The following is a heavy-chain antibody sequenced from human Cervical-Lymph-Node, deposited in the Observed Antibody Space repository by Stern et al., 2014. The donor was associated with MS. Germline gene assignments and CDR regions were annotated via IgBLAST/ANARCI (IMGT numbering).Heavy chain of an antibody. D-gene: IGHD1-26*01. CDR1: GFVFRRYA. V-gene: IGHV3-30*04. CDR2: ISNDGRDK. Sequence: VQLVESGGGVVQPGRSLRLSCAASGFVFRRYALHWVRQAPGKGLEWVAIISNDGRDKYEADSVKGRFTVSRDNSNNTVDLEMNSLRLEDTAVYYCAKGGSGSYLDWGQGSLVTVSS. CDR3: AKGGSGSYLD. J-gene: IGHJ4*02.